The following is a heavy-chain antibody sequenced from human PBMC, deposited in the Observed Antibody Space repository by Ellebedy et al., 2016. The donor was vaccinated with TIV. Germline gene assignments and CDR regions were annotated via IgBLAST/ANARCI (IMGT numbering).Heavy chain of an antibody. Sequence: GSLRLSCATSGFSFRSYWMTWVRQAPGKGLEWVGSIYYGGATYYNPSLRSRVTISFDKSKNQFSLKMRTLTAADTAVYYCAAQSRDYVWDGDYWGQGTLVTVSS. J-gene: IGHJ4*02. CDR3: AAQSRDYVWDGDY. CDR1: GFSFRSYW. V-gene: IGHV4-59*05. CDR2: IYYGGAT. D-gene: IGHD3-16*01.